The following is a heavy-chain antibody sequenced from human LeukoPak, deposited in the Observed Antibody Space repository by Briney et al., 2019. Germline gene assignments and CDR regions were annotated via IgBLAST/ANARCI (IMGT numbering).Heavy chain of an antibody. J-gene: IGHJ4*02. D-gene: IGHD3-22*01. V-gene: IGHV7-4-1*02. CDR3: ARVTSSDSSGYYYYFVY. CDR2: INTNTGNP. CDR1: GYTFTSYA. Sequence: EASVTVSCTASGYTFTSYAMNWVRQAPGQGLEWMGWINTNTGNPTYAQGFTGRFVFSLDTSVSTAYLQISSLKAEDTAVYYCARVTSSDSSGYYYYFVYWGQGTLVTVSS.